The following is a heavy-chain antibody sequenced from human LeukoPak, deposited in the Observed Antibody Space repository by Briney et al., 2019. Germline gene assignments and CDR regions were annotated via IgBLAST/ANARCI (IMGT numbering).Heavy chain of an antibody. CDR2: IWYDGSNK. D-gene: IGHD1-1*01. V-gene: IGHV3-33*01. CDR1: GFTFSSYG. J-gene: IGHJ4*02. CDR3: ARASWVSNADAVW. Sequence: PGRSLRLSCAASGFTFSSYGMHWVRQAPGKGLEWVAVIWYDGSNKYYADSVKGRFTISRDNSKNTLYLQMNNLRVDDTGVYYCARASWVSNADAVWWGQGTVVTVSS.